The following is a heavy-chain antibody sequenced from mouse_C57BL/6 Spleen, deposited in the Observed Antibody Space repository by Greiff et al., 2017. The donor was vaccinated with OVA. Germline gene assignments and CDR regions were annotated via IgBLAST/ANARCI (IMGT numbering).Heavy chain of an antibody. CDR2: ISPSSGST. CDR1: GYTFTSYW. J-gene: IGHJ3*01. CDR3: AREDYDGSSPWFAD. D-gene: IGHD1-1*01. Sequence: VQLLQPGAELVKPGASVKLSCTASGYTFTSYWMYWVQQRPGQGLEWVGMISPSSGSTNYNEKVKGKSTLTVDKSSSTAYMQLSSLTAEDAAVYYCAREDYDGSSPWFADWGQGTLVTVS. V-gene: IGHV1-64*01.